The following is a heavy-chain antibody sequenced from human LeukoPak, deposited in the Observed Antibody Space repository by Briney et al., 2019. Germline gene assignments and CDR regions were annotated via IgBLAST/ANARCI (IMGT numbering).Heavy chain of an antibody. CDR3: AREGRLFLYCSSTSCPFDY. V-gene: IGHV3-33*01. CDR2: IWYDGSNK. Sequence: GGSLRLSCAASGFTFSSYGMHWVRQAPGKGLEWVAVIWYDGSNKYYADSVKGRFTISRDNSKNTLYLQMNSLRAEDTAVYYCAREGRLFLYCSSTSCPFDYWGQGTLVTVTS. J-gene: IGHJ4*02. CDR1: GFTFSSYG. D-gene: IGHD2-2*01.